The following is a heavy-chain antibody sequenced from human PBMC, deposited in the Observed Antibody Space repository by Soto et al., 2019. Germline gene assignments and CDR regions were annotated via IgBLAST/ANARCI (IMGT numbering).Heavy chain of an antibody. D-gene: IGHD1-26*01. J-gene: IGHJ3*02. V-gene: IGHV1-69*18. CDR3: AIGWVEEAFDI. CDR1: GGTLTSFT. CDR2: FIPRIDKI. Sequence: QVQLVQSGAEVKKPGSSVTVSCTASGGTLTSFTIYWVRQAPGQGFEWMGSFIPRIDKINYALKFQGRVTLSSDASSNTAYLELSSLTSEDTAVYYCAIGWVEEAFDIWGQGTLVTMSS.